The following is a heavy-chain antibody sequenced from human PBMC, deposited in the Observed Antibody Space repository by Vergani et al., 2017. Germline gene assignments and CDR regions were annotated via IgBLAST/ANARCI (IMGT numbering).Heavy chain of an antibody. CDR2: IYHTGSA. J-gene: IGHJ5*02. V-gene: IGHV4-38-2*01. D-gene: IGHD3-10*01. CDR3: VRTDARWFGETKDGGWFDP. Sequence: QVQLLESGPGLLKPSETLSLTCSVSGYSITSGYYWGWIRQPPGRGLEWIGSIYHTGSAYYNPSLKSRVTVSVDTSMNQVSLKLNSVTAADTAVYYCVRTDARWFGETKDGGWFDPWGQGTLVTVTS. CDR1: GYSITSGYY.